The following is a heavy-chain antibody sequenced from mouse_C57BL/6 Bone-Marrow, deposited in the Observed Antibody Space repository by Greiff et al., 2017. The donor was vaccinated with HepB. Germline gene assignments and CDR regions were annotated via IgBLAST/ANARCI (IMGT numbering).Heavy chain of an antibody. D-gene: IGHD2-1*01. CDR3: ARCGNYDYFDY. V-gene: IGHV1-81*01. CDR2: IYPRSGNT. Sequence: VHLVESGAELARPGASVKLSCKASGYTFTSYGISWVKQRTGQGLEWIGEIYPRSGNTYYNEKFKGKATLTADKSSSTAYMELRSLTSEDSAVYFCARCGNYDYFDYWGQGTTLTVSS. J-gene: IGHJ2*01. CDR1: GYTFTSYG.